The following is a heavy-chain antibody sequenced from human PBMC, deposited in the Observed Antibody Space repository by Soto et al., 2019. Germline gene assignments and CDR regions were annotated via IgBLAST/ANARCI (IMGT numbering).Heavy chain of an antibody. CDR3: AKGMFSSSPAAAGSFDY. D-gene: IGHD3-10*01. CDR1: GFTFSSYA. V-gene: IGHV3-23*01. CDR2: IGGTDGKT. J-gene: IGHJ4*02. Sequence: PGGSLRLSCAASGFTFSSYAMSWVRQAQGKGLEWVAAIGGTDGKTYYADSVKGRFTISRDNSENTLYLQMSRLRAEDTAVYFCAKGMFSSSPAAAGSFDYWGQGALVTVS.